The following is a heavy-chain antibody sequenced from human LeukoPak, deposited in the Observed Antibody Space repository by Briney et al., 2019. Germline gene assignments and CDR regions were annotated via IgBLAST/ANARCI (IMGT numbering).Heavy chain of an antibody. D-gene: IGHD6-13*01. J-gene: IGHJ4*02. CDR2: IAYDGSHK. CDR3: ARDQGIAAAGTDY. CDR1: GFTFSKYA. Sequence: GGSLRLSCAASGFTFSKYAFHWVRQAPGKGLEWVAIIAYDGSHKYYADSVKGRFSISRDNSNNTVLLQMNSLRPADTAVYYCARDQGIAAAGTDYWGQGTLVTVSS. V-gene: IGHV3-30-3*01.